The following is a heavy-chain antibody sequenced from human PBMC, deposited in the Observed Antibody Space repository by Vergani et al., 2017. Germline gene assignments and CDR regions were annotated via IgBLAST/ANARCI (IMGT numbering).Heavy chain of an antibody. CDR2: ISYDGSNK. D-gene: IGHD3-10*01. Sequence: QVQLVESGGGVVQPGRSLRLSCAASGFTFSSYAMHWVRQAPGKGLEWVAVISYDGSNKYYADSVKGRFTNSRDNSKNTLYLQLNSLRAEDTAVYYCARELGGTDAFDIWGQGTMVTVSS. CDR3: ARELGGTDAFDI. J-gene: IGHJ3*02. CDR1: GFTFSSYA. V-gene: IGHV3-30-3*01.